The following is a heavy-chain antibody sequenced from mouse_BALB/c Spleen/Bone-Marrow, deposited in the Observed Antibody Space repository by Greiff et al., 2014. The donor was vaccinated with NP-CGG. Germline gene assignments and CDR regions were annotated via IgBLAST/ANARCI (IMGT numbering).Heavy chain of an antibody. CDR2: IWGDGST. Sequence: QVQLQQSGPGLVAPSQSLSITCTVSGFSLTGYSVNWVRQPPGKGLEWLGMIWGDGSTDYNSALKSRLSISKGNSKSQVFLKMNSLQTDDTARYYCARSDGYYEGFAYWGQGTLVTVSA. J-gene: IGHJ3*01. V-gene: IGHV2-6-7*01. CDR1: GFSLTGYS. CDR3: ARSDGYYEGFAY. D-gene: IGHD2-3*01.